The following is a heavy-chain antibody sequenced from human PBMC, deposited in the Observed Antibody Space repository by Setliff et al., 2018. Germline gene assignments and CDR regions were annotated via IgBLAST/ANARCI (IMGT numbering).Heavy chain of an antibody. CDR2: INQDGSGK. CDR3: VKGSDPYYFYYMDV. J-gene: IGHJ6*03. V-gene: IGHV3-7*03. CDR1: GFPFSTYW. D-gene: IGHD2-21*02. Sequence: GGSLRLSCAASGFPFSTYWLNWVRQTPGKGLEWVANINQDGSGKYYVDSVKGRFTISRDNSRNSLYLQMNRLSAEDTAVFYCVKGSDPYYFYYMDVCGKGTTVTVSS.